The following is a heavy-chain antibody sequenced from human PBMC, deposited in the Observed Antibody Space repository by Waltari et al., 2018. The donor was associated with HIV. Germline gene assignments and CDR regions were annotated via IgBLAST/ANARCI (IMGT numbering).Heavy chain of an antibody. J-gene: IGHJ6*02. V-gene: IGHV3-74*01. D-gene: IGHD3-16*01. CDR1: GFTFRTYW. CDR2: IHNDGSST. CDR3: TRDGGGHPFVGYGMDV. Sequence: GSLRLSCAASGFTFRTYWMHWVRQGPGKGLVWVSGIHNDGSSTSYADSVKGRFTISRDNAKNTLFLQMNSLRVEDTAVYYCTRDGGGHPFVGYGMDVWGQGTTVTVSS.